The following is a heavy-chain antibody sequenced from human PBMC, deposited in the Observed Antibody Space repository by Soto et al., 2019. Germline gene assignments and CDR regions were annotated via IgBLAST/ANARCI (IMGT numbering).Heavy chain of an antibody. Sequence: QVQLVESGGGVVQPGRSLRLSCAASGFTFSSYAMHWVRQAPGKGLEWVAVISYDGSNKYYADSVKGRFTISRDNSKNTRYLQMNRLRAEDTAVYYCPRGLGGDPDYWGQGTLVTVSS. V-gene: IGHV3-30-3*01. J-gene: IGHJ4*02. D-gene: IGHD4-17*01. CDR3: PRGLGGDPDY. CDR1: GFTFSSYA. CDR2: ISYDGSNK.